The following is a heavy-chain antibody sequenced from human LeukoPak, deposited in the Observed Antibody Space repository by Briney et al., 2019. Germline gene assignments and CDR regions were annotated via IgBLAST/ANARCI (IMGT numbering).Heavy chain of an antibody. V-gene: IGHV3-7*01. CDR1: GFTFTSYW. CDR2: INPDGSQT. CDR3: ARDLGYGALDP. Sequence: GGSLRLSCAASGFTFTSYWMNWVRQAPGKGLEWVALINPDGSQTNYVDSVKGRFTTSRDNAENSLYLQMNSLRAEDTAVYYCARDLGYGALDPWGQGTLVTVSS. D-gene: IGHD4-17*01. J-gene: IGHJ5*02.